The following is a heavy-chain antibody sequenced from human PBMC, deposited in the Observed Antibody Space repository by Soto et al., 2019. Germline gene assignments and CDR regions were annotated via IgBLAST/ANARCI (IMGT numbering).Heavy chain of an antibody. CDR3: ARVRRSSGYYYGS. V-gene: IGHV1-46*01. CDR1: GYTFTSYY. D-gene: IGHD3-22*01. J-gene: IGHJ5*02. CDR2: INPSGGST. Sequence: ASVKVSCKASGYTFTSYYMHWVRQAPGQGLEWMGRINPSGGSTSYAQKFQSRVNMARDTSTSTVYMELSSLRSEGRAVYYCARVRRSSGYYYGSWGQRTPVTVSS.